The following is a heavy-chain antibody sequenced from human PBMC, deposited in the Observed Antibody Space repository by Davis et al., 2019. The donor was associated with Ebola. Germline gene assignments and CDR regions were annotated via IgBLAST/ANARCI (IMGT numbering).Heavy chain of an antibody. CDR3: ARRADY. J-gene: IGHJ4*02. Sequence: GGSLRLSCTDSVITFSSYAMTWVRQAPGKGLEWVSAISGSGGSTYYADSAKGRFTISRDNSKKTMYLQMNSLRAEDTAVYYCARRADYWGQGTLVTVSS. CDR2: ISGSGGST. V-gene: IGHV3-23*01. CDR1: VITFSSYA.